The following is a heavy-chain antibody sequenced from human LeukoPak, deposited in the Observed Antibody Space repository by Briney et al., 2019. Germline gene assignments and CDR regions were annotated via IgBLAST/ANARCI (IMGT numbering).Heavy chain of an antibody. CDR1: GGSISSGSYY. Sequence: SETLSLTCTVSGGSISSGSYYWSWIRQPAGKGLEWIGRIYTSGSTNYNPSLKSRVTISVDTSKNQFSLKLSSVTAADTAVYYCARDMGQYCSGGSCYSNYYYYYMDVWGKGTTVTIS. J-gene: IGHJ6*03. V-gene: IGHV4-61*02. CDR2: IYTSGST. D-gene: IGHD2-15*01. CDR3: ARDMGQYCSGGSCYSNYYYYYMDV.